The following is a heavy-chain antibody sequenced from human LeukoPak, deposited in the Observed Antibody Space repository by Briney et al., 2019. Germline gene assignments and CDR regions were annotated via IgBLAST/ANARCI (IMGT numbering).Heavy chain of an antibody. CDR1: GFTFSSYE. D-gene: IGHD3-22*01. Sequence: GGSLRLSCAASGFTFSSYEMNWVRQAPGKGLEWVSYISSSGSTIYYADSVKGRFTISRDNAKNSLYLQMNSLRAEDTAVYYCARSRYYYGSSGYYYVLYFDYWGQGTLVTVSS. J-gene: IGHJ4*02. CDR2: ISSSGSTI. CDR3: ARSRYYYGSSGYYYVLYFDY. V-gene: IGHV3-48*03.